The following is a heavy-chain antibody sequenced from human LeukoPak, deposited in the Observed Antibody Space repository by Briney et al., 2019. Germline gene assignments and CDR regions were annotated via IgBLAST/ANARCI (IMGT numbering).Heavy chain of an antibody. CDR1: GGTFSSYA. J-gene: IGHJ3*02. D-gene: IGHD3-22*01. V-gene: IGHV1-69*05. CDR2: IIPILGTA. Sequence: SVKVSCKASGGTFSSYAISWVRQAPGQGLEWMGGIIPILGTANYAQKFQGRVTITTDESTSTAYMELSSLRSEDTAVYYCASPPPYYYDSSGYRDERDAFDIWGQGTMVTVSS. CDR3: ASPPPYYYDSSGYRDERDAFDI.